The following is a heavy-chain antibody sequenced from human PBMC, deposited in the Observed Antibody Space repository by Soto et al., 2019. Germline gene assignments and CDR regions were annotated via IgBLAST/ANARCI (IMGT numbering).Heavy chain of an antibody. CDR3: ARVKVDGYGPRYYGMDV. J-gene: IGHJ6*02. Sequence: QVQLVQSGAEVKKPGASVKVSCKAPGYTFTGYYMHWVRQAPGQGLEWMGWINPNSGGTNYAQKFQGWVTMTRDTSISTAYMELSRLRSDDTAVYYCARVKVDGYGPRYYGMDVWGQETTVTVSS. CDR1: GYTFTGYY. D-gene: IGHD5-12*01. CDR2: INPNSGGT. V-gene: IGHV1-2*04.